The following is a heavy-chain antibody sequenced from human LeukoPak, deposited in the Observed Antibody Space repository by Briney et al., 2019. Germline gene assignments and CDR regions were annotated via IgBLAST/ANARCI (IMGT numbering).Heavy chain of an antibody. V-gene: IGHV4-31*03. J-gene: IGHJ6*02. CDR2: IYYSGST. Sequence: SQTLSLTCTVSGGSISNGGDYWSWIRQHPGKGLEWIGYIYYSGSTYYNPSLKSRVTISVDTSKNQLSLKLSSVTAADTAVYYCARDRALGYCSSTSCYYYGMDVWGQGTTVTVSS. CDR3: ARDRALGYCSSTSCYYYGMDV. D-gene: IGHD2-2*01. CDR1: GGSISNGGDY.